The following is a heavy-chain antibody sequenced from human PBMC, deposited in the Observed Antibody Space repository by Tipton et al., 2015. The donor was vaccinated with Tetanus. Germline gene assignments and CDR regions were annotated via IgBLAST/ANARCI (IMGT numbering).Heavy chain of an antibody. CDR1: GGSISSSSYY. D-gene: IGHD3-22*01. V-gene: IGHV4-39*01. Sequence: TLSLTCSVSGGSISSSSYYWGWIRQPPGKGLEWIGSVYYSGSTYYNPSLKSRVTISVDTSKNQFSLKLSSVTAADTAVYHCATISQGISGYWNQGYYGMDVWGQGTTITVSS. CDR3: ATISQGISGYWNQGYYGMDV. CDR2: VYYSGST. J-gene: IGHJ6*02.